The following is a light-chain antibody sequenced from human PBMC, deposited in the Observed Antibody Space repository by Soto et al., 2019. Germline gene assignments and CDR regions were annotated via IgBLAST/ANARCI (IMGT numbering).Light chain of an antibody. CDR1: QSIRHY. CDR3: QHHNSYSQT. J-gene: IGKJ1*01. Sequence: DKQSSPSPPPLSASVGDRVTITCRASQSIRHYLAWYQQMPGKAPKLLIYGASTLQSGVPSRFSGSGSGTEFTLTISSLQPDDFGTYFCQHHNSYSQTFGQGTKVDIK. V-gene: IGKV1-5*01. CDR2: GAS.